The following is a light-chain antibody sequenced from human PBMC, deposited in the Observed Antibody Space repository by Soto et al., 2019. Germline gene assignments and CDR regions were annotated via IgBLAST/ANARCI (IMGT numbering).Light chain of an antibody. CDR1: QRVGIN. Sequence: ERVMTKYKDTLSVSPGETATLSCRASQRVGINLAWYQQKPGQAPRLLIYSASTRASGIPDRFSGSGSGTEFTLTISSLQSEDFAFFYCPQYDGWPRTFAQGTKV. V-gene: IGKV3-15*01. J-gene: IGKJ1*01. CDR2: SAS. CDR3: PQYDGWPRT.